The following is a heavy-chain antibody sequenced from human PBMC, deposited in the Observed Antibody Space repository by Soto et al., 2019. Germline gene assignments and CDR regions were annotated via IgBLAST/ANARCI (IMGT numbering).Heavy chain of an antibody. J-gene: IGHJ4*02. D-gene: IGHD1-26*01. CDR3: ARDHIVGATNFEF. V-gene: IGHV3-7*01. CDR1: GFSFSSYW. CDR2: IKQDGSER. Sequence: EVQLVESGGGLVQPGGSLRLSCAASGFSFSSYWMSWVRQAPGKGLEWVANIKQDGSERYYVDSVKGRFTISRDNAKNSLYLQVNSLRAEDTAVYYCARDHIVGATNFEFWGQGTLVTVSS.